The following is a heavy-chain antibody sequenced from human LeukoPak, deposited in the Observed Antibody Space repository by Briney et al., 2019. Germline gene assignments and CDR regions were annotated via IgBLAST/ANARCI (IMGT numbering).Heavy chain of an antibody. CDR3: ARGAVPVFYYYMDV. Sequence: ASVKVSCKASGYTFTGYFMHWVRQAPGQGLEWMGWINPNSGGTNYAQKFQGRVTMTRDTSISTAYMELSRLGSDDTAVYYCARGAVPVFYYYMDVWGKGTTVTVSS. D-gene: IGHD2-2*01. CDR2: INPNSGGT. V-gene: IGHV1-2*02. J-gene: IGHJ6*03. CDR1: GYTFTGYF.